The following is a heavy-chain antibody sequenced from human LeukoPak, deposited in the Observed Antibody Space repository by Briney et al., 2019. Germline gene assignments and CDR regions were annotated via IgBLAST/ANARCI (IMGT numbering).Heavy chain of an antibody. CDR2: INHSGST. J-gene: IGHJ4*02. V-gene: IGHV4-34*01. Sequence: PSETLSLTCAVYGGSFSGYYWSWIRQPPGKGLEWIGEINHSGSTNYNPSRKSRVTISVDTSKDQFSLKLSSVTAADTAVYYCARRIAAAGVYYFDYWGQGTLVTVSS. CDR3: ARRIAAAGVYYFDY. D-gene: IGHD6-13*01. CDR1: GGSFSGYY.